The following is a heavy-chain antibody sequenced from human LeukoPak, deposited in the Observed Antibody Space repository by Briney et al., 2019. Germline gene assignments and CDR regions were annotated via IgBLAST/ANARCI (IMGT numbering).Heavy chain of an antibody. D-gene: IGHD3-10*01. Sequence: SETLSLTCTVSGGSISSYYWSWIRQPAGKGLEWIGRIYTSGSTNYNPSLKSRVTMSVDTSKNQFSLKLSSVTAADTAVYYCARAGGLLWFREGPDWFDPWGQGTLVTVSS. CDR3: ARAGGLLWFREGPDWFDP. J-gene: IGHJ5*02. V-gene: IGHV4-4*07. CDR2: IYTSGST. CDR1: GGSISSYY.